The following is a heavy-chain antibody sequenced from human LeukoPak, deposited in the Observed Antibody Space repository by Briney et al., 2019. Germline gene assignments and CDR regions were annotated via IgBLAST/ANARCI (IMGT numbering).Heavy chain of an antibody. J-gene: IGHJ5*02. V-gene: IGHV3-7*03. D-gene: IGHD3-10*01. CDR2: IKQDGSEK. CDR3: AKAGGWFGELLQTSADNWFDP. Sequence: GGSLRLSCAASGFTFSSYWMSWVRQAPGKGLGWVANIKQDGSEKYYVDSVKGRFTISRDNPKNTLYLQMNSLRAEDTAVYYCAKAGGWFGELLQTSADNWFDPWGQGTLVTVSS. CDR1: GFTFSSYW.